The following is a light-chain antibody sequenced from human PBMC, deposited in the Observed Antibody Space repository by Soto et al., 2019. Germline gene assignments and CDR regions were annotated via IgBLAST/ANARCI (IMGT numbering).Light chain of an antibody. V-gene: IGLV1-51*01. CDR3: GSWDSSLSAYV. CDR1: SSNIGGNS. J-gene: IGLJ1*01. Sequence: QSVLAHPRSVSAAPGQKGTISCSGSSSNIGGNSVSWYQQLPGTAPKLLIYDDNKRPSGIPDRFSGSKSGTSATLGITGFQTGDEADYYCGSWDSSLSAYVFGTGTKV. CDR2: DDN.